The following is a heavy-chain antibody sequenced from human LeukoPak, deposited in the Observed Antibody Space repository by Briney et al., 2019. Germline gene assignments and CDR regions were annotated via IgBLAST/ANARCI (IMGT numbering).Heavy chain of an antibody. CDR1: GFTVSTNY. CDR2: IYSGGST. J-gene: IGHJ3*02. Sequence: GGSLRLSCVVSGFTVSTNYMSWVRQAPGKGLEWVSLIYSGGSTYYADSVKGRFTISRDNSKNTLYLQMNSLRAEDTAVYYCARELREHGVFDIWGQGTMVTVSS. D-gene: IGHD1/OR15-1a*01. V-gene: IGHV3-53*01. CDR3: ARELREHGVFDI.